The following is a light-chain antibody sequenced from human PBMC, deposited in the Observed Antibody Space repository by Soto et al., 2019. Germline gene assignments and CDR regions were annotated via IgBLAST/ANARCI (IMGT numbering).Light chain of an antibody. CDR1: QSISTW. CDR3: QQYKNYLT. Sequence: DIQMTQSPSTLSASVGDRVTITCRASQSISTWLAWYQQKPGKAPKVLIYGASSLESGVPSRFSGSGSGTEFTLPLSSLQPDYFATYYCQQYKNYLTFGPGTKVDIK. V-gene: IGKV1-5*01. CDR2: GAS. J-gene: IGKJ3*01.